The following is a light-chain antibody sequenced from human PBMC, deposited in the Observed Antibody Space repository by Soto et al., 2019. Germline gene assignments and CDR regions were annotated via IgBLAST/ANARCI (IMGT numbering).Light chain of an antibody. CDR3: FSFTTTSTHV. CDR2: EVN. J-gene: IGLJ1*01. Sequence: QSALTQPASLSGSPGQSITISCTGTSSDIGAYDYVSWFQQHPGKAPKLMISEVNNRPSGVSNRFSGSNSGNTAYLPISGLQAPDDADYFCFSFTTTSTHVFGTGTKVTVL. CDR1: SSDIGAYDY. V-gene: IGLV2-14*01.